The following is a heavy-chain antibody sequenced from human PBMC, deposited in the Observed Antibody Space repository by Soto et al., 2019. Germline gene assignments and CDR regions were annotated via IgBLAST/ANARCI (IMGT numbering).Heavy chain of an antibody. D-gene: IGHD5-12*01. V-gene: IGHV3-23*01. CDR1: VFICSSYA. CDR3: AKSMTTTIIEELDY. CDR2: ISGSGGKT. J-gene: IGHJ4*02. Sequence: SLRLSCEASVFICSSYAISWVRQSPGKGLVWVSGISGSGGKTYYADSVKGRFTISRDNSKNSLYLQMNSLRAEDTAVYYCAKSMTTTIIEELDYWGQGTLVTVSS.